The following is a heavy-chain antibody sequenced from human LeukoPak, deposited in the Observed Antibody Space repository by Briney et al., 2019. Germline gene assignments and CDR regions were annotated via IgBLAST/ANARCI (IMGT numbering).Heavy chain of an antibody. CDR2: IVPVIGVA. Sequence: GASVKVSCKAPGDTLITHYISWVRQAPGQGLEWVGRIVPVIGVATYAQSLQGRVIITADRSTNTAYMELSSLRFEDSAVYYCARGRYFDSSGYLNWFDPWGQGTLVTVSS. J-gene: IGHJ5*02. D-gene: IGHD3-22*01. V-gene: IGHV1-69*04. CDR3: ARGRYFDSSGYLNWFDP. CDR1: GDTLITHY.